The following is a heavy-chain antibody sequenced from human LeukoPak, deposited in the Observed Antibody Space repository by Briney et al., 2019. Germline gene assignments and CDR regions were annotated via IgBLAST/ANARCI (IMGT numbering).Heavy chain of an antibody. Sequence: SETLSLTCTVSGGSISSSSYSWDWIRQPPGKGLEWIGSISYSGSTYQNPSLKSRVTISVDTSKNQFSLRLSSVTAADTAVYYCARELAGHDAFDIWGQGTMVTVSS. CDR3: ARELAGHDAFDI. D-gene: IGHD6-13*01. J-gene: IGHJ3*02. V-gene: IGHV4-39*07. CDR1: GGSISSSSYS. CDR2: ISYSGST.